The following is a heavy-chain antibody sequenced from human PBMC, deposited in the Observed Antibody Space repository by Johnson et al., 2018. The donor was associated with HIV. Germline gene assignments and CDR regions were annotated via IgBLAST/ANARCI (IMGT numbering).Heavy chain of an antibody. D-gene: IGHD1-1*01. V-gene: IGHV3-30*11. CDR2: ISYDGSNK. CDR3: ARGMGLQLGNALDI. J-gene: IGHJ3*02. Sequence: HVQLVESGGGVVQPGGSLRLSCAASGFTFSTYNMHWVRQAPGKGLEWVAVISYDGSNKYYADSVKAPFTISRDNSKNTLYLQMNSLGTDDTAVYYCARGMGLQLGNALDIWGQGTMVTVSS. CDR1: GFTFSTYN.